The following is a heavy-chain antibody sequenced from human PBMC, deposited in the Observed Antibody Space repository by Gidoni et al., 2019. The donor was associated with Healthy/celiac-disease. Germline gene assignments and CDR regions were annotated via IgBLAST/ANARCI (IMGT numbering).Heavy chain of an antibody. CDR2: IIPIFGTA. CDR3: AAHDYYDSSGYPYYFDY. Sequence: QVQLVQSGAEVKKPGSSVKVSCKASGGTFSSYAISWVRQAPGQGLEWMGGIIPIFGTANYAQKFQGRVTITADKSTSTAYMELSSLRSEDTAVYYCAAHDYYDSSGYPYYFDYWGQGTLVTVSS. CDR1: GGTFSSYA. V-gene: IGHV1-69*06. J-gene: IGHJ4*02. D-gene: IGHD3-22*01.